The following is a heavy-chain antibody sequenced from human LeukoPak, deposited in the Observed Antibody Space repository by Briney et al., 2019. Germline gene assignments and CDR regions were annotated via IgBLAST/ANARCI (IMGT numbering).Heavy chain of an antibody. D-gene: IGHD3-3*01. CDR1: GFTFSSYA. J-gene: IGHJ6*02. Sequence: GGSLRLSCAASGFTFSSYAMSWVRQAPGKGLEWDSSISSSSSYIYYADSVKGRFTISRDNAKNSLYLQMNSLRAEDTAVYYCAKSGYYLYYGMDVWGQGTTVTVSS. CDR3: AKSGYYLYYGMDV. V-gene: IGHV3-21*01. CDR2: ISSSSSYI.